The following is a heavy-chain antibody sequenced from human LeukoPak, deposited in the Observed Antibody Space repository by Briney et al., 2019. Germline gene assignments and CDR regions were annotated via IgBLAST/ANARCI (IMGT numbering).Heavy chain of an antibody. D-gene: IGHD2-2*01. CDR1: GFTFSSYG. J-gene: IGHJ4*02. V-gene: IGHV3-30*18. CDR3: AKSNDGIVVVPAAAYRH. CDR2: VSYDGSNK. Sequence: PGGSLRLSCAASGFTFSSYGMHWVRQPPGKGLEWVAVVSYDGSNKYYADSVKGQFTISRDNSKNTLYLQMNGLRAEDTAVYYCAKSNDGIVVVPAAAYRHWGQGTLVTVSS.